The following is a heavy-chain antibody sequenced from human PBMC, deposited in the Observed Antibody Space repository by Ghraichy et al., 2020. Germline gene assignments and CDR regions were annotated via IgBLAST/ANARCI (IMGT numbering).Heavy chain of an antibody. V-gene: IGHV4-61*01. CDR3: ARDRDADGSGYYPLHDAFDS. CDR2: IYYSGST. Sequence: SETLSLTCTVSGGSVSSGSYYWSWIRQPPGKGLEWIGCIYYSGSTNYNPSLKSRVTISVDTSKNQISLKLSSVTAADTAVYYCARDRDADGSGYYPLHDAFDSWGQGTMVTVSS. D-gene: IGHD3-22*01. CDR1: GGSVSSGSYY. J-gene: IGHJ3*02.